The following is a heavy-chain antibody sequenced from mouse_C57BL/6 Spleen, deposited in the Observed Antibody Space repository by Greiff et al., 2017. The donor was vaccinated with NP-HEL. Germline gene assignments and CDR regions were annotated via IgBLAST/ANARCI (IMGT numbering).Heavy chain of an antibody. J-gene: IGHJ1*03. CDR2: ISSGGDYI. D-gene: IGHD1-1*01. CDR1: GFTFSSYA. V-gene: IGHV5-9-1*02. CDR3: TRKALYYGSSYWYFDV. Sequence: EVQRVESGEGLVKPGGSLKLSCAASGFTFSSYAMSWVRQTPEKRLEWVAYISSGGDYIYYADTVKGRFTISRDNARNTLYLQMSSLKSEDTAMYYCTRKALYYGSSYWYFDVWGTGTTVTVSS.